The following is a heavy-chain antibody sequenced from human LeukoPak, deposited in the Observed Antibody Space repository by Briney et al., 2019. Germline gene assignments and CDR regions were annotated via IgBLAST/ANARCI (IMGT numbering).Heavy chain of an antibody. J-gene: IGHJ4*02. V-gene: IGHV4-59*01. CDR2: IYYSGST. CDR1: GGSISSYY. D-gene: IGHD4-23*01. CDR3: ARDFYGGKDY. Sequence: PSETLSLTCTVYGGSISSYYWSWIRQPPGKGRGWLGYIYYSGSTNYNPSLKSRVTISVDTSKNQFSLKLSSVTAADTAVYYCARDFYGGKDYWGQGTLVTVSS.